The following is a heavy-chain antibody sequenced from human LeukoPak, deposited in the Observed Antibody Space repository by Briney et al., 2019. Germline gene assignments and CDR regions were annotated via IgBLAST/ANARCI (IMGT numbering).Heavy chain of an antibody. CDR2: KSYDGSNK. CDR1: GFTFSSYG. J-gene: IGHJ4*02. D-gene: IGHD6-19*01. CDR3: ARDQGSGWPTDNDY. V-gene: IGHV3-30*03. Sequence: GGSLRLSCAASGFTFSSYGMHWVRQAPGKGLEWVAVKSYDGSNKYYADSVKGRFTISRDNAKNSLYLQMNSLRAEDTAVYYCARDQGSGWPTDNDYWGQGTLVTVSS.